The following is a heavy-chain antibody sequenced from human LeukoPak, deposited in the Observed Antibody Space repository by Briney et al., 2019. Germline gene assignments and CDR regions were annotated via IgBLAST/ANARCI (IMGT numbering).Heavy chain of an antibody. Sequence: GGSLRLSCAASGFSVISNYMNWVRQARGKGLEWVSLIYGDVNTYYADSVKGRFIISRDNSKDTLDLQMNSLRAEDTAIYYCARGVTVRGGPFDIWGQGTMVTVSS. J-gene: IGHJ3*02. D-gene: IGHD2-21*02. CDR1: GFSVISNY. CDR2: IYGDVNT. CDR3: ARGVTVRGGPFDI. V-gene: IGHV3-53*01.